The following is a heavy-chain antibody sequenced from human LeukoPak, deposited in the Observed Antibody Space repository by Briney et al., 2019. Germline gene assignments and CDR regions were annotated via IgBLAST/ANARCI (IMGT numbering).Heavy chain of an antibody. V-gene: IGHV3-30*18. CDR2: ISYDGTNT. CDR1: GFTFSSYG. CDR3: AKVGLTVTTILDYFDY. D-gene: IGHD4-11*01. Sequence: QPGGSLRLSCAASGFTFSSYGMHRVRQAPGKGLEWVALISYDGTNTYYAESVKGRFTISRDNSKNTLYLQMNSLRPEDTAVYYCAKVGLTVTTILDYFDYWGQGTLVTVSS. J-gene: IGHJ4*02.